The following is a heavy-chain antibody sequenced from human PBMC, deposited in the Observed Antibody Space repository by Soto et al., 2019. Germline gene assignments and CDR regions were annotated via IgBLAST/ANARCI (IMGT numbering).Heavy chain of an antibody. CDR2: ISYDGTNK. CDR1: GFPFTTYG. Sequence: QVQLVESGGGVVQPGRSLRLSCAASGFPFTTYGMHWFREGPGKGLEWVAVISYDGTNKYYADSVKGRFTISRDNSKNALYLQMNSLRPEDTALYYCVGGQYYFDYRGQGTLVTVS. J-gene: IGHJ4*02. V-gene: IGHV3-30*03. D-gene: IGHD3-10*01. CDR3: VGGQYYFDY.